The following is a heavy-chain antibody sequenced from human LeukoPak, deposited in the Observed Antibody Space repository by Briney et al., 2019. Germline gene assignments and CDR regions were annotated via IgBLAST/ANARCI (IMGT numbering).Heavy chain of an antibody. CDR3: VSGFLQWLF. D-gene: IGHD3-3*01. Sequence: GGSLRLSCAASGFIFGGYWMSWVRQAPGRGLEWVANTNPDGSIKYYVDSVNGRFTISRDNAKNSLYLQMNSLRAEDTAVYYCVSGFLQWLFWGQGTLVTVSS. V-gene: IGHV3-7*01. CDR2: TNPDGSIK. CDR1: GFIFGGYW. J-gene: IGHJ4*02.